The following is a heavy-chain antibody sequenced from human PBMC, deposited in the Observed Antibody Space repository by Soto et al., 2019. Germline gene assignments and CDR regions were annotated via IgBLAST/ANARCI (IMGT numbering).Heavy chain of an antibody. V-gene: IGHV1-18*01. CDR2: ISPYTGNT. J-gene: IGHJ6*02. CDR3: VTVDNCGTPTPQDV. D-gene: IGHD1-1*01. CDR1: GYIFVNYG. Sequence: QVQLVQSGDEVKKPGASVKVSCKASGYIFVNYGIAWVRQAPGQGLEWMGWISPYTGNTHSATKVQGRLTMTTDTLTSTAYMALGSLTSVDTAVYYCVTVDNCGTPTPQDVWGQGTTVTVSS.